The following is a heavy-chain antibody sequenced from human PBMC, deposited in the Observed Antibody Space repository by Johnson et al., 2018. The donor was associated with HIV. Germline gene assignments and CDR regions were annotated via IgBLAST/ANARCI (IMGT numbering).Heavy chain of an antibody. CDR3: ARGERTGPDTFDI. CDR2: ISYDGSNK. V-gene: IGHV3-30*04. D-gene: IGHD1-26*01. CDR1: GFTFSSYA. Sequence: MQLVESGGGVVQPGRSLRLSCAASGFTFSSYAMHWVRQAPGKGLEWVAVISYDGSNKYYADSVKGRFTISRDSSKNTLYLQMNSLRVEDTAVYYCARGERTGPDTFDIWGHGTMVTVSS. J-gene: IGHJ3*02.